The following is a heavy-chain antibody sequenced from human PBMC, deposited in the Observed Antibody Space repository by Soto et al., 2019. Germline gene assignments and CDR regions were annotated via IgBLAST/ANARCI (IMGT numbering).Heavy chain of an antibody. J-gene: IGHJ3*02. CDR2: IYWDDDK. V-gene: IGHV2-5*08. CDR1: GFSLRTSGLC. CDR3: AHINSSGWYEDAFDI. Sequence: SGLTLVNPTQTLTLTCTFSGFSLRTSGLCVSWIRQPPGKALEWLALIYWDDDKRYSPSLKSRLTITKDTSKNQVVLTMTNMDPVDTATYYCAHINSSGWYEDAFDIWGQGTMVTV. D-gene: IGHD6-19*01.